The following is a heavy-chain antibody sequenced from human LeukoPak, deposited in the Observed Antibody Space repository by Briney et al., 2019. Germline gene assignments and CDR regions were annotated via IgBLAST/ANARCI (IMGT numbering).Heavy chain of an antibody. CDR2: ISYDGSNK. CDR1: GFTFSSYG. J-gene: IGHJ4*02. Sequence: GSLRLSCAASGFTFSSYGMHWVRQAPGKGLEWVAVISYDGSNKYYADSVKGRFTISRDNSKNTLYLQMNSLRPEDTAVYYCAKAPYYDSSGYYGWGQGTLVTVSS. V-gene: IGHV3-30*18. CDR3: AKAPYYDSSGYYG. D-gene: IGHD3-22*01.